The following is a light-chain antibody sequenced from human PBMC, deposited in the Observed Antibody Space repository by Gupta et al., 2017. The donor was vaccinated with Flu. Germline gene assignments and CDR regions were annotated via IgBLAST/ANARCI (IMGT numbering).Light chain of an antibody. CDR2: AAS. J-gene: IGKJ1*01. CDR1: QDIRND. Sequence: PSSLSASVVDRVTITCRASQDIRNDLGWYQQQPGRAPKRLIYAASTLQSGVPSRFSGSGSGTEFTLTISSLQPEDFAIYYCLQHKNYPWTFGQGTRVEV. V-gene: IGKV1-17*01. CDR3: LQHKNYPWT.